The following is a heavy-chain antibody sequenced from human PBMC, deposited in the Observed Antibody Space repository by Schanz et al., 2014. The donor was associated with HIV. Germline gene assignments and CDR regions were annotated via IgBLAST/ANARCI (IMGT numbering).Heavy chain of an antibody. V-gene: IGHV1-69*01. CDR2: MIPILDAP. Sequence: QVQLVQSGAEVKKPGSSVKVSCKASGGTFSSYTITWVRQAPGQGLEWMGGMIPILDAPNYAQKFQGRVFITADESTSTVNMELSSLRSGDTAVYYCARYPRLIDYNTSQGMDVWGQGTTVTVSS. D-gene: IGHD1-20*01. J-gene: IGHJ6*02. CDR1: GGTFSSYT. CDR3: ARYPRLIDYNTSQGMDV.